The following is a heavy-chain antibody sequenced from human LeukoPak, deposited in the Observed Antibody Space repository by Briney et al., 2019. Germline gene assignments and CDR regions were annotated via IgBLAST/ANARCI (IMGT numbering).Heavy chain of an antibody. CDR3: ASSGYDYGRDAFDI. CDR1: RGSISSGGYY. Sequence: SQTLSLTCTVSRGSISSGGYYWSWIRQHPGKGLEWIGSLFYSGSTYYNPSLKSRVTISVDASKNQFSLKLASVTAADTALYSCASSGYDYGRDAFDIWGQGTMVTVSS. D-gene: IGHD3-22*01. V-gene: IGHV4-31*03. J-gene: IGHJ3*02. CDR2: LFYSGST.